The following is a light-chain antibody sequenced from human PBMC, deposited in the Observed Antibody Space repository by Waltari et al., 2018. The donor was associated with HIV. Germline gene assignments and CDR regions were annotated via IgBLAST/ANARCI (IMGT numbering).Light chain of an antibody. CDR2: DAS. CDR1: PDISYY. Sequence: DIQMTQSPSSLSASARDRVTITCQATPDISYYLNWYQQKPGEAPRLLIYDASRLRTGVPSRFSGGGSGTHFTLTISSRQPEDIATYYWQQYHSQFSFGPGTKVDIK. V-gene: IGKV1-33*01. CDR3: QQYHSQFS. J-gene: IGKJ3*01.